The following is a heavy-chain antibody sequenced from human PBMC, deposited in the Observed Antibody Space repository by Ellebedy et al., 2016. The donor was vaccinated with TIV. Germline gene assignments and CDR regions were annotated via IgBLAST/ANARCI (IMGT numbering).Heavy chain of an antibody. CDR2: INPDSGGT. D-gene: IGHD1-20*01. Sequence: ASVKVSXXASGYTFTGYYMHWVRQAPGQGPEWMGWINPDSGGTNYAQKFQGRVTMTRDTSISTAYMELSRLRSDDTAVYYCARDTNWNFDYWGQGTLVTVSS. J-gene: IGHJ4*02. CDR1: GYTFTGYY. CDR3: ARDTNWNFDY. V-gene: IGHV1-2*02.